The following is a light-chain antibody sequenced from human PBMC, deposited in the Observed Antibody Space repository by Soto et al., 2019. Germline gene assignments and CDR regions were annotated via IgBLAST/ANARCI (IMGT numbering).Light chain of an antibody. CDR3: QQYYSYPET. CDR2: DAS. Sequence: DIQMTQSPSTLSASVGDRVTITCRASQSISNWLAWYQQKPGKAPKLLIYDASSLESVVPSGVSGSGSGTEFTLTISSLQPDDFATYYCQQYYSYPETCGKGPKVEIK. V-gene: IGKV1-5*01. CDR1: QSISNW. J-gene: IGKJ1*01.